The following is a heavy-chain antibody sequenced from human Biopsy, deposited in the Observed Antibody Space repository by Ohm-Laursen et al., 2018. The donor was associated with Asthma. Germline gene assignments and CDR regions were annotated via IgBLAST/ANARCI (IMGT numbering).Heavy chain of an antibody. D-gene: IGHD2-15*01. CDR1: GVSIRSYY. Sequence: SDTLSLTWTVSGVSIRSYYWTWIRQPPGKGLEWIGNIHYSGSTYSNPSLKSRVTISVDTSKKQISLRLSSVIAADTAVYYCAGFCSGGNCPDHWGQGTLATVSS. V-gene: IGHV4-59*07. CDR3: AGFCSGGNCPDH. CDR2: IHYSGST. J-gene: IGHJ4*02.